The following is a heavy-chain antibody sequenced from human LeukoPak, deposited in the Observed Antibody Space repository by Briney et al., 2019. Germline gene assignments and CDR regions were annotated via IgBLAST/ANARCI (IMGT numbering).Heavy chain of an antibody. V-gene: IGHV3-48*03. Sequence: GGSLRLSCAASGFTFSSYEMDWVRRAPGKGLEWVSYIGSSGGSRYYADSVKGRFTSSRDNAKNPLYLQMNSLRVEDTAVYYCAREDGDAFDIWGQGTVVSVSS. D-gene: IGHD5-24*01. CDR3: AREDGDAFDI. CDR2: IGSSGGSR. J-gene: IGHJ3*02. CDR1: GFTFSSYE.